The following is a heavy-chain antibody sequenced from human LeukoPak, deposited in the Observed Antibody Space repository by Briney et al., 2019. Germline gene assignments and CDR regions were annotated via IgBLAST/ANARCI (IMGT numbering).Heavy chain of an antibody. CDR1: GFTFSSYW. J-gene: IGHJ4*02. Sequence: GESLQISCAASGFTFSSYWMSWVRQAPGKGLEWVAKMKYDGSEKYYVDSVKGRFTISRDNAKNSLYLQMNSLRAEDTAVYYCARDIEAAGLFLDYWGQGTLVTVSS. D-gene: IGHD6-13*01. CDR3: ARDIEAAGLFLDY. V-gene: IGHV3-7*01. CDR2: MKYDGSEK.